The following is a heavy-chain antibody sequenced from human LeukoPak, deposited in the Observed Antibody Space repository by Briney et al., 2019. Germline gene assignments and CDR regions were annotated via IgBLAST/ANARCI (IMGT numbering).Heavy chain of an antibody. D-gene: IGHD6-6*01. Sequence: GASVKVSCKASGYPFTSYDINWVRQATGQGLEWMGWMNPNSGNTGYAQKFQGRVTLSRNTSITTAYMELSSLRSEDTAVYYCARAIRADRRGSWFDPWGQGTLVTVSS. V-gene: IGHV1-8*03. CDR2: MNPNSGNT. J-gene: IGHJ5*02. CDR1: GYPFTSYD. CDR3: ARAIRADRRGSWFDP.